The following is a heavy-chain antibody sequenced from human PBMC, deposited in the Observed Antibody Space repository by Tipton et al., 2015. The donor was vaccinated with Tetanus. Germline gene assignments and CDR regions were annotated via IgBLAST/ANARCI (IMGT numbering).Heavy chain of an antibody. CDR1: GFPFSNYA. J-gene: IGHJ5*02. Sequence: GSLRLSCAASGFPFSNYAMSWVRQAPGKGLEWVAGINNSGGNKYFADSVKGRFTISRDNSKNTVYLQMNSLRAEDTAVYYCAKDPASRGWFDPWGQGTLVSVSS. CDR2: INNSGGNK. V-gene: IGHV3-23*01. CDR3: AKDPASRGWFDP.